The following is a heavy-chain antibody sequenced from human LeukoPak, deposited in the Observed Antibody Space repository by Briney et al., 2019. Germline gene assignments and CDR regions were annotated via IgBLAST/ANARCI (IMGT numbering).Heavy chain of an antibody. CDR2: IRSKANSYAT. J-gene: IGHJ4*02. CDR1: GFTFSSYS. V-gene: IGHV3-73*01. Sequence: PGGSLRLSCAASGFTFSSYSMNWVRQASGKGLEWVGRIRSKANSYATAYAASVKGRFTISRDDSKNTAYLQMNSLKTEDTAVYYCTFHPYWGQGTLVTVSS. CDR3: TFHPY.